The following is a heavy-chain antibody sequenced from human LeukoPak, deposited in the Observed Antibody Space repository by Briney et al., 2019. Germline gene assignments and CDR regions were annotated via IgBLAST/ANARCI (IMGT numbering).Heavy chain of an antibody. CDR3: ARVGTTVVTFFDY. J-gene: IGHJ4*02. V-gene: IGHV1-2*02. CDR1: GCTFTGYY. D-gene: IGHD4-23*01. CDR2: INPNSGGT. Sequence: GASVKVSCKASGCTFTGYYMHWVRQAPGQGLEWMGWINPNSGGTNYAQKFQGRVTMTRDTSISTAYMELSRLRSDDTAVYYCARVGTTVVTFFDYWGQGTLVTVSS.